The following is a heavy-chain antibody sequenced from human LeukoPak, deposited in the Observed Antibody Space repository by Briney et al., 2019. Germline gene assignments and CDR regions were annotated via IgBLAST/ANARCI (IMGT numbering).Heavy chain of an antibody. D-gene: IGHD2-15*01. CDR2: INHSGST. J-gene: IGHJ5*02. V-gene: IGHV4-34*01. CDR3: ARGRGYCSGGSCYSRPRGWFDP. CDR1: GGSFSGYY. Sequence: SETLSLTCAVYGGSFSGYYWSWLRQPPGKGLEWIGEINHSGSTNYNPSLKSRVTISVDTSKNQFSLKLSSVTAADTAVYYCARGRGYCSGGSCYSRPRGWFDPWGQGTLVTVSS.